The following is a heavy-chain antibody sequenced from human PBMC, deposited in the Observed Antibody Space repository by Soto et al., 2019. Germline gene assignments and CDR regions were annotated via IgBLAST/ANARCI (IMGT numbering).Heavy chain of an antibody. CDR3: SRDLRVSANSDACDV. D-gene: IGHD5-18*01. CDR1: GYSFDSFG. CDR2: VNAHTQIT. J-gene: IGHJ3*01. Sequence: QLMQSGAEVKKPGASMKVSCQAYGYSFDSFGISWVRQAPGQGLEWLGRVNAHTQITEYEQKFQGRFTITSDTSTGIVLLEVRSLRSDDTTVYYCSRDLRVSANSDACDVWGQGTMVTVSS. V-gene: IGHV1-18*01.